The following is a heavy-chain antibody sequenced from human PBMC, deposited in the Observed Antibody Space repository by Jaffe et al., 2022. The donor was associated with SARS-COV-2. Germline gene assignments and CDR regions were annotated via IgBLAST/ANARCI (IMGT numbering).Heavy chain of an antibody. CDR3: ARRVGVVVAVHDAFDI. V-gene: IGHV4-39*01. J-gene: IGHJ3*02. Sequence: QLQLQESGPGLVKPSETLSLTCSVSGGSIRTTGLYWGWIRQPPGKGLEWIGTIYYSGRTNYSPSLKSRVTMSVDTSMNQFSLKLSSVTAADTAVYYCARRVGVVVAVHDAFDIWGQGTMITVSS. D-gene: IGHD2-21*02. CDR1: GGSIRTTGLY. CDR2: IYYSGRT.